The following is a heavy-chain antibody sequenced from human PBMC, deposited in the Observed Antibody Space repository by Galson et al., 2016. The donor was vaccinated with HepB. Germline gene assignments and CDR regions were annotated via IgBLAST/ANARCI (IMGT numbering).Heavy chain of an antibody. V-gene: IGHV5-51*01. CDR2: IYPGDSDT. Sequence: GAEVKKPGESLKISCRVYGYSFTSYWLAWVRQMPGNGLEWMGIIYPGDSDTKYSTSLEGQVTTSVDKSIDTAFLHWNSLPASDSGIYFCARHRSNPKSRDYHYGLDVWGQGTTVTVSS. D-gene: IGHD4/OR15-4a*01. J-gene: IGHJ6*02. CDR3: ARHRSNPKSRDYHYGLDV. CDR1: GYSFTSYW.